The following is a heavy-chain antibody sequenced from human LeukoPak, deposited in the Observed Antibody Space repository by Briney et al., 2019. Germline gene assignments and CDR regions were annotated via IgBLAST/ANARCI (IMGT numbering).Heavy chain of an antibody. D-gene: IGHD5-24*01. CDR3: ARDIGRDGYNCVPDH. CDR2: MSDDGSNR. CDR1: GFTFSSYA. Sequence: PGGSLRLSCAASGFTFSSYAMHWVRQAPGKGLEWVAVMSDDGSNRSYGNSVKGRFTISRDNSKNTLSLQMSSLRADDTAVYYCARDIGRDGYNCVPDHWGQGTLVTVSS. V-gene: IGHV3-30-3*01. J-gene: IGHJ4*02.